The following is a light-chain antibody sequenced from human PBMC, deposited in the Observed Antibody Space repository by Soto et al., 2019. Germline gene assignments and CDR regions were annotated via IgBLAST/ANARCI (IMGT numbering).Light chain of an antibody. CDR1: QGISSY. CDR3: QQYYSYPRT. CDR2: AAS. Sequence: AIRMTTTPSSFSASTGDTVTITCLASQGISSYLAWYQQKPGKAPKLLIYAASTLQSGVPSRFSGSGSGTDFTLTISCLQSEDFATYYCQQYYSYPRTFGQVTKVDI. J-gene: IGKJ1*01. V-gene: IGKV1-8*01.